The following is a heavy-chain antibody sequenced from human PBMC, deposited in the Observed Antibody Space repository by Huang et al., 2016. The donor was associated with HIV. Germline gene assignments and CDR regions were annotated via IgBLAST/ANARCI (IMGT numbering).Heavy chain of an antibody. CDR2: LAPEHGET. CDR3: AAGYDTYYDI. CDR1: GYTLTELS. J-gene: IGHJ3*02. V-gene: IGHV1-24*01. D-gene: IGHD2-21*01. Sequence: QVQLVQSGAEVKKPGASVKVSCKVSGYTLTELSIHWVRQAPGKGLEWIGVLAPEHGETIYAQNFQGRVTMTEDTSTDTAYMELRSLRPEDTAVYYCAAGYDTYYDIWGQGTMVIASS.